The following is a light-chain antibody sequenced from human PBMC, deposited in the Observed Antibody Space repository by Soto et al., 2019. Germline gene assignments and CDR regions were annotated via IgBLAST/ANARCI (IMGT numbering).Light chain of an antibody. V-gene: IGKV3-20*01. CDR2: DAS. CDR1: QSVSSSY. Sequence: EIVLTQSPGTLSLSPGERATLSCRASQSVSSSYLAWYQQKPGQPPRLLIYDASSRATGIPDRFSGSGSGTDFTLTISRLEPEDFAVYYCQQYGSSIVTFGQGTKLEIK. J-gene: IGKJ2*01. CDR3: QQYGSSIVT.